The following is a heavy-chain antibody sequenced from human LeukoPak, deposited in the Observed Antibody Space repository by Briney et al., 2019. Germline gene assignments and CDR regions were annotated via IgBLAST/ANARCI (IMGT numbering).Heavy chain of an antibody. CDR1: GVTLSPYG. J-gene: IGHJ4*02. V-gene: IGHV3-30*03. Sequence: GMSLRLSCAASGVTLSPYGMHWVRQAPGKGLEWVAVISYEGGTQHYADSVKGRFIISRDNPRNTLYLQMNSLRAEDTAVYSCARASGPFDYWGQGTLVTVSS. D-gene: IGHD3-10*01. CDR3: ARASGPFDY. CDR2: ISYEGGTQ.